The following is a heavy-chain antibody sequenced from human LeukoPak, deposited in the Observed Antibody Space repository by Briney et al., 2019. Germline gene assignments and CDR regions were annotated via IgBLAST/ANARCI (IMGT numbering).Heavy chain of an antibody. CDR3: AKSYGSGSYYPAALHY. D-gene: IGHD3-10*01. Sequence: GGSLRLSCAASGFTFSSYGMHWVRQAPGKGLEWVAFIRYDGSNKYYADSVKGRFTISRDNSKNTLYLQMNSLRAEDTAVYYCAKSYGSGSYYPAALHYWRQGTLVTVCS. V-gene: IGHV3-30*02. CDR2: IRYDGSNK. CDR1: GFTFSSYG. J-gene: IGHJ4*02.